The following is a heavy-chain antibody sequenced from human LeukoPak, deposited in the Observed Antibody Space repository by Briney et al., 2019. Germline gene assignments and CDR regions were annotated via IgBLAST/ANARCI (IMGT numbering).Heavy chain of an antibody. J-gene: IGHJ4*02. Sequence: GGSLRLSCAASGFTFSNAWMSWVRQAPGKGLEWVGRIKSKTDGGTTDYAAPVNGRFTISRGDSKNTLYLQMTSLKTEDTAVYYCTTDPSVGGDYYFDYWGQGTLVTVSS. V-gene: IGHV3-15*01. CDR3: TTDPSVGGDYYFDY. CDR1: GFTFSNAW. CDR2: IKSKTDGGTT. D-gene: IGHD4-17*01.